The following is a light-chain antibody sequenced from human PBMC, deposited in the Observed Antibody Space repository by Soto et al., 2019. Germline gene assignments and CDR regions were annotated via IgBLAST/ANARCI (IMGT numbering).Light chain of an antibody. V-gene: IGLV3-25*03. CDR3: QSADSSGTYV. CDR1: ALPKQY. CDR2: KDS. Sequence: YELTQPPSVSVSPGQTARITCSGDALPKQYAYWYQQKPGQAPVLVIYKDSERPSGIPERFSGSSSGTTVTLTISGVQAEDEADYYCQSADSSGTYVFGTGTKLTVL. J-gene: IGLJ1*01.